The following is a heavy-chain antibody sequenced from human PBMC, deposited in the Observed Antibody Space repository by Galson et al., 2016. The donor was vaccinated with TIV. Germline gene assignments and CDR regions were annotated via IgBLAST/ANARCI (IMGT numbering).Heavy chain of an antibody. J-gene: IGHJ4*02. CDR1: GDSLSELV. V-gene: IGHV1-24*01. Sequence: SVKVSCKVSGDSLSELVMHWVRQGPGKGLEWMGGFDPEVSKTVYAQKFQGRLTMTADTSRDTAYMELGSLTFEDTAVYYCAKVAWFPGLSLDNWGQGTLITVSS. CDR2: FDPEVSKT. D-gene: IGHD2/OR15-2a*01. CDR3: AKVAWFPGLSLDN.